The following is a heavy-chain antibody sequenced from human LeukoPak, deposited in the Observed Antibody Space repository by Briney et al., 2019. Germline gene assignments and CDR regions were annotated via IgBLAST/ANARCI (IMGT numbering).Heavy chain of an antibody. CDR3: ARGPARTVTSIALYHFDY. V-gene: IGHV1-2*02. CDR2: INPNSGGT. Sequence: EASVKVSCKASGYTFTGYYMHWVRQAPGQGLEWMGWINPNSGGTNYAQKFQGRVTMTRDTSISTAYMELSRLRSDDTAVCYCARGPARTVTSIALYHFDYWGQGTLVTVSS. D-gene: IGHD4-17*01. CDR1: GYTFTGYY. J-gene: IGHJ4*02.